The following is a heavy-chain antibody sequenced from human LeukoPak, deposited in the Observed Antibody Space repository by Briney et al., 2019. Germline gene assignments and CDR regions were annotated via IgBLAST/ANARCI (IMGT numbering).Heavy chain of an antibody. CDR2: IKSDGRT. Sequence: GGSLRLSCAASGFTLSSYWMHWVRQAPGKGLVWVSRIKSDGRTNYADSVKGRFTISRDNAKNTVSLQMNSLRAEDAGVYYCARAPSEIGGYYPEYFRHWGQGTLVIVSS. CDR3: ARAPSEIGGYYPEYFRH. V-gene: IGHV3-74*01. J-gene: IGHJ1*01. D-gene: IGHD3-22*01. CDR1: GFTLSSYW.